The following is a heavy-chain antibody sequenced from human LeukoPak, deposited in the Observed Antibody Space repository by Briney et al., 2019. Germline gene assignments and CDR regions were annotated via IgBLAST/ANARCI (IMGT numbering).Heavy chain of an antibody. D-gene: IGHD3-22*01. Sequence: ASVKVSCKASGYSFTNYDINWVRQATGQGLEWMGWMNPNSGITAYAQKFQGRVAITRNTSISTAYMELSSLRSEDTAVYYCAREDFYDSGSNDYWGQGTLVTVSS. J-gene: IGHJ4*02. CDR3: AREDFYDSGSNDY. CDR1: GYSFTNYD. CDR2: MNPNSGIT. V-gene: IGHV1-8*03.